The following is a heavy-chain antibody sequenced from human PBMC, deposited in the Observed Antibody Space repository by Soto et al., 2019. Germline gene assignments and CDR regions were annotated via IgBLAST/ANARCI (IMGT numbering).Heavy chain of an antibody. Sequence: VQLLESGGGLVQPGGSLRLSCAASGFTFSSYAMSWVRQAPGKGLEWVSAISGSGGSTYYADSVKGRFTISRDNSKNTLYLQMNSLRAEDTAVYYCAKVGCSGGSCYSAYYYYGMDVWGQGTTVTVSS. D-gene: IGHD2-15*01. V-gene: IGHV3-23*01. J-gene: IGHJ6*02. CDR2: ISGSGGST. CDR3: AKVGCSGGSCYSAYYYYGMDV. CDR1: GFTFSSYA.